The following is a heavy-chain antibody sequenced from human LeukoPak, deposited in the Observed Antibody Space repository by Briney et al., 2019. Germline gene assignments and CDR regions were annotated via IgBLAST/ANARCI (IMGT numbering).Heavy chain of an antibody. CDR2: ISGSGGST. J-gene: IGHJ4*02. Sequence: PGGSLRLSCAASGFTFSSYAMSWVRQAPGKGLEWVSAISGSGGSTYYADSVKGRFTISRDNSKNTLYLQMNSLRAEDTAVYYCAKASGKWELLEWICYFDYWGQGTLVTVSS. V-gene: IGHV3-23*01. CDR1: GFTFSSYA. D-gene: IGHD1-26*01. CDR3: AKASGKWELLEWICYFDY.